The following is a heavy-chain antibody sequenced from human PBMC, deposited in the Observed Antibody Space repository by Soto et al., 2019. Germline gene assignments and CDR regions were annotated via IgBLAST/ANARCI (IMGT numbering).Heavy chain of an antibody. J-gene: IGHJ1*01. D-gene: IGHD2-2*01. CDR2: INAGNGNT. V-gene: IGHV1-3*01. CDR3: ARGGYCSISNCRGHFQH. CDR1: GYNFTSYA. Sequence: GSVKVACKASGYNFTSYAMHWVRQAPGQRLEWMGWINAGNGNTKYSQKFQGRVTVTRDTSASTAYMELSSLRSEDTAVYYCARGGYCSISNCRGHFQHWGQGTLDSVSS.